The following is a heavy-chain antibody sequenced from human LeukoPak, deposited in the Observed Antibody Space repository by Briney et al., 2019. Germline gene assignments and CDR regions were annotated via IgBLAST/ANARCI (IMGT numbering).Heavy chain of an antibody. J-gene: IGHJ4*02. CDR3: ARAHCTNGICSFDY. D-gene: IGHD2-8*01. CDR1: GGSFSGYY. V-gene: IGHV4-34*01. CDR2: INHSGST. Sequence: SETLSLTCAVYGGSFSGYYWSWIRQPPGKGLEWIGEINHSGSTNYNPSLKSRVTISVDTSKNQFSLKLSSVTAADTAVYYCARAHCTNGICSFDYWGQGTLVTVSS.